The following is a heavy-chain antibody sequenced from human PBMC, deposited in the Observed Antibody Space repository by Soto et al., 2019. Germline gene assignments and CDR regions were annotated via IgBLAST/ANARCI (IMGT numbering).Heavy chain of an antibody. CDR2: ISGSGGST. J-gene: IGHJ4*02. CDR1: GFTFSSYA. D-gene: IGHD7-27*01. CDR3: AKGRTGDQSSFFFDY. Sequence: GGSLRLSCAASGFTFSSYAMSWVRQAPGKGLEWVSAISGSGGSTYYADSVKGRFTISRDNSKNTLYLQMNSLRAEDTVVYYGAKGRTGDQSSFFFDYWGQGTLVTVSS. V-gene: IGHV3-23*01.